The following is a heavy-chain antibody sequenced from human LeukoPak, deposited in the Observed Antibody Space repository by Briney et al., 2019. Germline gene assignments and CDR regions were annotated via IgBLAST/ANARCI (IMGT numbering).Heavy chain of an antibody. CDR3: AKDEGYVWGSYRYDAFDI. CDR1: GFTFSSYA. CDR2: ISGSGGST. Sequence: AGGSLRLSCAASGFTFSSYAMSWVRQAPGKGLEWVSAISGSGGSTYYADSVKGRFTISRDNSKNTLYLQMNSLRAEDTAVYYCAKDEGYVWGSYRYDAFDIWGQGTMVTVSS. J-gene: IGHJ3*02. D-gene: IGHD3-16*02. V-gene: IGHV3-23*01.